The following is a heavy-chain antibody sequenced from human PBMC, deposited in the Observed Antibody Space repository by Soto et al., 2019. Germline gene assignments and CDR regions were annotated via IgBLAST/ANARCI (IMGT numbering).Heavy chain of an antibody. J-gene: IGHJ2*01. V-gene: IGHV3-21*01. Sequence: KGLEWVSSISSSSSYIYYADSVKGRFTISRDNAKNSLYLQMNSLRAEDTAVFFFQAEDGIRGYLPVSAFLLNRSSDL. CDR3: QAEDGIRGYLPVSAFLLNRSSDL. D-gene: IGHD3-22*01. CDR2: ISSSSSYI.